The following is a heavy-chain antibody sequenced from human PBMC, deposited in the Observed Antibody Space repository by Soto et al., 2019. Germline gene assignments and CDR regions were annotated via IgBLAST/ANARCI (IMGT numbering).Heavy chain of an antibody. J-gene: IGHJ4*01. D-gene: IGHD5-18*01. CDR2: ISGSGGST. CDR1: GFTFSSYA. CDR3: AKSTGYSYGTKFDY. V-gene: IGHV3-23*01. Sequence: VGSLRLSCAASGFTFSSYAMSWVRQAPGKGLEWVSAISGSGGSTYYADSVKGRFTISRDNSKNTLYLQMNSLRAEDTAVYYCAKSTGYSYGTKFDYWGHGTLVTVSS.